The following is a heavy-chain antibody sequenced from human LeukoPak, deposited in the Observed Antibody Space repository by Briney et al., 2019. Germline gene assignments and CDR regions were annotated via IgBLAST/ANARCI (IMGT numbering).Heavy chain of an antibody. V-gene: IGHV3-30*02. CDR2: IRYDGSNK. J-gene: IGHJ4*02. CDR3: AKENYDYVWGSYRSLSLFDY. Sequence: GGSLRLSCAASGFTFSSYGMHWVRQAPGKGLEWVAFIRYDGSNKYYADSVKGRFTTSRDNSKNTLYLQMNSLRAEDTAVYYCAKENYDYVWGSYRSLSLFDYWGQGTLVTVSS. CDR1: GFTFSSYG. D-gene: IGHD3-16*02.